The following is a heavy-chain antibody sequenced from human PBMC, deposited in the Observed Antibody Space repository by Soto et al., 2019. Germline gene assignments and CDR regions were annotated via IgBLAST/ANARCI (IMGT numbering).Heavy chain of an antibody. D-gene: IGHD2-8*01. Sequence: LSEPLSLTCAVSGVSISSGNWWTWVRQTPQRGLEYIGEIFHDGTANYYPSFERRVAISVDTSKNQFSLKLTSVTAADTAIYFCARLVYDTRLNYMYFDFWGQGALVTVSS. CDR3: ARLVYDTRLNYMYFDF. CDR1: GVSISSGNW. V-gene: IGHV4-4*02. CDR2: IFHDGTA. J-gene: IGHJ4*02.